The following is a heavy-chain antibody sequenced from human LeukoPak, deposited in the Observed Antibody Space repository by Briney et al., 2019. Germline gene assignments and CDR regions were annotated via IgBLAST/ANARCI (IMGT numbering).Heavy chain of an antibody. V-gene: IGHV1-69*13. CDR1: GNTFSSYS. CDR3: ARGEGVAGLEAFDI. Sequence: SVKVSCKGSGNTFSSYSISWVRQAPGQGLEWMGGIIHVFDTANYAQKFQGRVTITADESTGTDYMELNSLRSEDTAVYYCARGEGVAGLEAFDIWGQGTMVIVSS. J-gene: IGHJ3*02. D-gene: IGHD6-19*01. CDR2: IIHVFDTA.